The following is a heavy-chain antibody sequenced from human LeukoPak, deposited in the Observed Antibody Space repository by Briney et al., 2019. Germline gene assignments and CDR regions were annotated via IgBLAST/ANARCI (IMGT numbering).Heavy chain of an antibody. Sequence: GASVKVSCKASGYTFTGYYMHWVRQAPGQGLEWMGWINPNSGGTNYAQKFQGRITMTTDTSTSTAYMELRSLRSDDTAVYYCARDFLGSWYDFGRWFDPWGQGTLVTVSS. CDR2: INPNSGGT. CDR1: GYTFTGYY. CDR3: ARDFLGSWYDFGRWFDP. V-gene: IGHV1-2*02. D-gene: IGHD3-3*01. J-gene: IGHJ5*02.